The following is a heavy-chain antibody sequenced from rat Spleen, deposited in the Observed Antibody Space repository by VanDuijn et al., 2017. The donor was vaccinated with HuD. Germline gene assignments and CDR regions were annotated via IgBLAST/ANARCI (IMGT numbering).Heavy chain of an antibody. CDR3: ARHHYDGYYHGPVFGVMDA. D-gene: IGHD1-12*03. V-gene: IGHV5-29*01. Sequence: EVQLVESGGGLVQPGRSLKLSCAASGFTFNNYGMAWVRQAPGKGLEWVASITNTGGNTYYRDSVKGRFTISRDIANSTLYLRMNSLRSEDTASYYCARHHYDGYYHGPVFGVMDAWGQGASVTVSS. J-gene: IGHJ4*01. CDR2: ITNTGGNT. CDR1: GFTFNNYG.